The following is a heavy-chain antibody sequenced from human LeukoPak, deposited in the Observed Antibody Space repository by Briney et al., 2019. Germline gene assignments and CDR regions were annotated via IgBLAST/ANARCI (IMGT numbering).Heavy chain of an antibody. CDR3: ARRYCSSTSCLIDY. V-gene: IGHV3-48*03. J-gene: IGHJ4*02. D-gene: IGHD2-2*01. CDR1: GFTFSSYE. CDR2: IGSSGTTI. Sequence: GGSLRLSCAASGFTFSSYEMNWVRQAPGKGLEWVSYIGSSGTTIYYADSVKGRFTISRDNAKNSLYLQMNSLRAEDTAVYYCARRYCSSTSCLIDYWGQGTLVTVSS.